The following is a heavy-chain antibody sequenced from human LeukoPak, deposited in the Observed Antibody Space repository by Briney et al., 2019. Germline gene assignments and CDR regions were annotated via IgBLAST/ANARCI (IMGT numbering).Heavy chain of an antibody. V-gene: IGHV3-7*01. J-gene: IGHJ4*02. Sequence: PGGSLRLSCAASGFTFSSYWMTWLRQAPGKGLEWVAHIKEDATESRSADSVKGRFTISRDNTKNSLFLQLNSLRAEDTAVYYCVRDRGWYHFDLWGQGTLVTVSS. CDR2: IKEDATES. CDR1: GFTFSSYW. D-gene: IGHD3-10*01. CDR3: VRDRGWYHFDL.